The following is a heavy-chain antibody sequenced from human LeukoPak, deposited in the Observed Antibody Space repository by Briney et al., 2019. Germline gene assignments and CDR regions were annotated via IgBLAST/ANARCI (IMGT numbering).Heavy chain of an antibody. D-gene: IGHD1-7*01. V-gene: IGHV4-30-2*01. CDR2: IYHSGST. J-gene: IGHJ4*02. CDR1: GGSISSGGYS. CDR3: ARGDNWNFVLDY. Sequence: SETLSLTCAVSGGSISSGGYSWSWIRQPPGKGLEWIGYIYHSGSTYYNPSLKSRVTISVDRSKNQFSLKLSSVTAADTAVYYCARGDNWNFVLDYWGQGTLATVSS.